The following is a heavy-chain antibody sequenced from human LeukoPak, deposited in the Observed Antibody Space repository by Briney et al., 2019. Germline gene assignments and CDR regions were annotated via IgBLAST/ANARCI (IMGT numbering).Heavy chain of an antibody. CDR3: ARDPGGYGHFDY. CDR2: ISGSGGST. V-gene: IGHV3-23*01. J-gene: IGHJ4*02. D-gene: IGHD5-12*01. Sequence: PGGSLRLSCAASGFTFSSYAMSWVRQAPGKGLEWVSAISGSGGSTYYADSVKGRFTISRDNAKNSLYLQMNSLRAEDTAVYYCARDPGGYGHFDYWGQGTLVTVSS. CDR1: GFTFSSYA.